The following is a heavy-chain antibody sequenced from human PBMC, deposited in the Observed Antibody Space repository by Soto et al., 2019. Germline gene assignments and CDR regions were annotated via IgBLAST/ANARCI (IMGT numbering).Heavy chain of an antibody. CDR3: ASARGRHYYYGMDV. V-gene: IGHV4-39*01. CDR1: CGSIISSSYY. CDR2: IYYSGST. J-gene: IGHJ6*02. D-gene: IGHD3-10*01. Sequence: SEPLSLTCTFSCGSIISSSYYWGWSRQPPGKGLEWIGSIYYSGSTYYNPSLKSRVTISVDTSKNQFSLKLSSVTAADTAVYYCASARGRHYYYGMDVWGQGTTVTVS.